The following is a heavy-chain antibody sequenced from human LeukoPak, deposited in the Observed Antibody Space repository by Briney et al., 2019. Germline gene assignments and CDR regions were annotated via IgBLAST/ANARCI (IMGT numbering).Heavy chain of an antibody. CDR3: ARAGRASSSWYRAGWFDP. CDR1: GYTFTGYY. D-gene: IGHD6-13*01. V-gene: IGHV1-2*02. J-gene: IGHJ5*02. Sequence: ASVKVSCKASGYTFTGYYMHWVRQASGQGLEWMGWINPNSGGTNYAQKFQGRVTMTRDTSISTAYMELSRLRSDDTAVYYCARAGRASSSWYRAGWFDPWGQGTLVTVSS. CDR2: INPNSGGT.